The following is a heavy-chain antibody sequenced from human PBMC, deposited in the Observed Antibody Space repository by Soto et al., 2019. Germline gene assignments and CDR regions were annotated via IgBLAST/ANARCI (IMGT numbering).Heavy chain of an antibody. CDR2: ITYSGNT. CDR3: VRGGSCTNGVCSVFDY. D-gene: IGHD2-8*01. J-gene: IGHJ4*02. Sequence: ASETLSLTCTVSGGSVSSVGYYWSWIRQHPGKGLEWIGYITYSGNTYYNPPLESRVTMSADTSKNQFSLKLSSVTAADTAVYFCVRGGSCTNGVCSVFDYWGQGTLVTVSS. CDR1: GGSVSSVGYY. V-gene: IGHV4-31*03.